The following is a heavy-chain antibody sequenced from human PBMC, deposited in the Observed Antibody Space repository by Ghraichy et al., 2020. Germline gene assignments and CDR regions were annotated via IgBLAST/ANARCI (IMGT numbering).Heavy chain of an antibody. CDR1: GGSVSSGSYY. J-gene: IGHJ4*02. D-gene: IGHD6-19*01. CDR3: ARGSPNSGWYLSYYFDY. CDR2: IYYSGST. V-gene: IGHV4-61*01. Sequence: SQTLSLTCTVSGGSVSSGSYYWSWIRQPPGKGLEWIGYIYYSGSTNYNPSLKSRVTISVDTSKNQFSLKLSSVTAADTAVYYCARGSPNSGWYLSYYFDYWGQGTLVTVSS.